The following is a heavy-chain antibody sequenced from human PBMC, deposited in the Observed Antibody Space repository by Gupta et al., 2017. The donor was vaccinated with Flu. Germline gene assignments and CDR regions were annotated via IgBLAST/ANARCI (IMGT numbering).Heavy chain of an antibody. CDR2: ISYDGNTI. Sequence: YFLYWVRQAPGKGLEWVAAISYDGNTIHYADSVKGRFTISRDNSRNTLFLLMSNLGAEDTAVYDCARARSAGSPPSYSFDYWGLGTLVTVSS. V-gene: IGHV3-30-3*01. CDR3: ARARSAGSPPSYSFDY. CDR1: YF. J-gene: IGHJ4*02. D-gene: IGHD2-15*01.